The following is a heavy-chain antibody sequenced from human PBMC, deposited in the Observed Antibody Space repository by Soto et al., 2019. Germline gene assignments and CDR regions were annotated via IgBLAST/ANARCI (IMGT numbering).Heavy chain of an antibody. CDR3: ARNVGSSGSSRLFDT. V-gene: IGHV3-33*01. CDR2: IWYDGTST. J-gene: IGHJ5*02. CDR1: GFTLNNDG. Sequence: QVQLVESGGGVVQPGRSLTLSCVASGFTLNNDGMHWVRQAPCKGLEWVAVIWYDGTSTYSADSVKGRFSISRDNSKNTLSLQMSSLRAEDTAVYYCARNVGSSGSSRLFDTWGQGTLVTVSS. D-gene: IGHD3-10*01.